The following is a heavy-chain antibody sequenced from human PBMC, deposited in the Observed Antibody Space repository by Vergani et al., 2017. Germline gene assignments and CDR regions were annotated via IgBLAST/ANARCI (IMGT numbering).Heavy chain of an antibody. D-gene: IGHD3-3*01. V-gene: IGHV4-39*07. J-gene: IGHJ4*02. CDR3: ARGRITIFGVPPLAFDY. CDR2: IYYSGST. Sequence: QLQLQESGPGLVKPSETLSLTCTVSGGSISSSSYYWGWIRQPPGKGLEWIGSIYYSGSTYYNPSLKSRVTISVDTSKNQFSLKLSSVTAADTAVYYCARGRITIFGVPPLAFDYWGQGTLVTVPS. CDR1: GGSISSSSYY.